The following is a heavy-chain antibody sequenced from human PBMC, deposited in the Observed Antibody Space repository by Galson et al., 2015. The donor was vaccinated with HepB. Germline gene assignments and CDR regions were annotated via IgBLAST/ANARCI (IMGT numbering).Heavy chain of an antibody. CDR2: ISPHDRYT. Sequence: QSGAEVKKPGASVKVSCKASGYTFSSYSITWVRQAPGQGIEWVGWISPHDRYTNYAQNFQGRVTMTTDTSTTTAYMELRSLRSDDTAVYYCARGALVVAVGATQNNWFDPWGRGTLVTVSS. D-gene: IGHD2-15*01. CDR1: GYTFSSYS. V-gene: IGHV1-18*01. J-gene: IGHJ5*02. CDR3: ARGALVVAVGATQNNWFDP.